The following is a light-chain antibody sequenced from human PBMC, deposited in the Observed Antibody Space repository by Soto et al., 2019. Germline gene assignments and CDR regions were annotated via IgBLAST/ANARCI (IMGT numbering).Light chain of an antibody. Sequence: DIPMTQSPSAMSASLGDRVTITCRASQGISTYLAWFQQKPGKVPKRLIYAASSLQSGVPSRFSGSGSGTEFTLTISSLQPEDSATYYCLQHDSYPLTFGGGTKVEIK. CDR1: QGISTY. V-gene: IGKV1-17*03. CDR3: LQHDSYPLT. CDR2: AAS. J-gene: IGKJ4*01.